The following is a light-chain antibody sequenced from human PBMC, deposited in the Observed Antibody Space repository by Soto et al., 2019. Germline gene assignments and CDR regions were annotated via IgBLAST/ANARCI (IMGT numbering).Light chain of an antibody. Sequence: QSALTQPASVSGSPGQSITISCTGTTSDVGRYNLVSWYQQYPGKAPRLMIYEDIERPSGVSNRFSGSKSGTTASLTISGLQTEDEADYYCCSYAGGTSVVFGGGTKLTVL. J-gene: IGLJ2*01. CDR1: TSDVGRYNL. V-gene: IGLV2-23*01. CDR3: CSYAGGTSVV. CDR2: EDI.